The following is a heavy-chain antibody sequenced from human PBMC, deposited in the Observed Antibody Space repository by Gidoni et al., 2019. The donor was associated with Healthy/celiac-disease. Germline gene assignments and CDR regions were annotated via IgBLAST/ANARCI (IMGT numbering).Heavy chain of an antibody. CDR1: GSTFSSYS. D-gene: IGHD6-6*01. CDR3: ARDAYSSSGRVY. J-gene: IGHJ4*02. V-gene: IGHV3-21*01. CDR2: ISSRSSYI. Sequence: EVQLVEPGGGLVKPGGSLRISRAAPGSTFSSYSMNWVRQAPGKGLEWVSSISSRSSYIYYADSVKGRFTISRDNAKNSLYLQMNSLRAEDTAVYYCARDAYSSSGRVYWGQGTLVTVSS.